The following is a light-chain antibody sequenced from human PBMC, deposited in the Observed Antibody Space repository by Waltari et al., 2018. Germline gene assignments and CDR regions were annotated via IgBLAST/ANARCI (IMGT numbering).Light chain of an antibody. CDR3: AAWDDSLSGRV. Sequence: QSVLTQPPSASGTPGQRVTISCSGSRSNIGNNSVYWYQQLPGTAPKLLVYRNNQRPSGVPDRFSGSNSGTSASLAISGLRSEDEADYYCAAWDDSLSGRVFGGGTKVTVL. CDR1: RSNIGNNS. J-gene: IGLJ3*02. CDR2: RNN. V-gene: IGLV1-47*01.